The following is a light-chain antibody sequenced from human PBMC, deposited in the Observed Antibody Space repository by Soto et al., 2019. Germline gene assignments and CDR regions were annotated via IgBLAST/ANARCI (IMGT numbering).Light chain of an antibody. J-gene: IGKJ1*01. CDR3: QQSNTGPRT. CDR2: DAS. Sequence: EIVLTQSPATLSLSPGERATLSCRASQSVSSYLAWYQQKPGQAPRLLIYDASSRATGIPARFSGSGSGTDFTLTVSSLEPEDFAVYYCQQSNTGPRTFGQGTKVEIK. CDR1: QSVSSY. V-gene: IGKV3-11*01.